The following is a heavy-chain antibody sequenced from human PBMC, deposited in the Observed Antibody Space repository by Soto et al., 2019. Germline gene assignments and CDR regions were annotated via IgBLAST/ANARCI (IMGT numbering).Heavy chain of an antibody. V-gene: IGHV3-23*01. J-gene: IGHJ6*03. CDR1: GFTCSSYA. CDR3: ARAYYDVWSHTDV. Sequence: PGGSLRLSCAASGFTCSSYAMSWVRQAPGKGLEWVSAISGSGGSTYYADSVKGRFTISRDNSKNTLYLQMSSLRAEDTAIYYCARAYYDVWSHTDVWGKGTTVTVSS. D-gene: IGHD3-3*01. CDR2: ISGSGGST.